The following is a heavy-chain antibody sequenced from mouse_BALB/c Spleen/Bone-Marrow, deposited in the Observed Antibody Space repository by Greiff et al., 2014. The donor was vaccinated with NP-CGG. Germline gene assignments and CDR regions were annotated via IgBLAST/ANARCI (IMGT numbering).Heavy chain of an antibody. Sequence: VQLQESGPGLVAPSQSLSITCTVSGFSLTNYCVHWVRQPPGKGLEWLGAIWAGGSTNYESALMSRLSISKDNSKSQVFLKMNSLQTDDTAMYYCARDGATATLAYWGQGTLVTVSA. J-gene: IGHJ3*01. CDR1: GFSLTNYC. V-gene: IGHV2-9*02. D-gene: IGHD1-2*01. CDR3: ARDGATATLAY. CDR2: IWAGGST.